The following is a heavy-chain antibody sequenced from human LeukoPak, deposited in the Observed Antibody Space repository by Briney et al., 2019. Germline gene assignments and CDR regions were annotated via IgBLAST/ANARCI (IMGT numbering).Heavy chain of an antibody. J-gene: IGHJ2*01. CDR1: GYTFTSHD. Sequence: ASVKVSCKASGYTFTSHDINWVRQATGQGLEWMGWMNPNSGNTGYAQKFQGRVTITRNTSISTAYMELSSLRSEDTAVYCCARGFGSGYYRYWYFDLWGRGTLVTVSS. V-gene: IGHV1-8*03. CDR2: MNPNSGNT. D-gene: IGHD3-22*01. CDR3: ARGFGSGYYRYWYFDL.